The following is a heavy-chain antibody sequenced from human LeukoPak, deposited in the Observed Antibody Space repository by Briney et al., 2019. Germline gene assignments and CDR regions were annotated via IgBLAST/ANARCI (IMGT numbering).Heavy chain of an antibody. CDR3: ARDRLGDVSGSYFEDY. Sequence: PSETLSLTCTVSGGSISSGGYYWSWIRQPPGKGLEWIGYIYHSGSTYYNPSLKSRVTMSVDTSKNKFSLKLSSVTAADTAVYYCARDRLGDVSGSYFEDYWGQGTLVTVSS. J-gene: IGHJ4*02. CDR2: IYHSGST. D-gene: IGHD3-16*01. CDR1: GGSISSGGYY. V-gene: IGHV4-30-2*01.